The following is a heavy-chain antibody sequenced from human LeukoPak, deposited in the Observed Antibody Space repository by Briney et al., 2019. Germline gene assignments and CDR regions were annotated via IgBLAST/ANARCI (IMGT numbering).Heavy chain of an antibody. J-gene: IGHJ6*02. Sequence: SETLSLTCTVSGGSISSYYWSWIRQPPGKGLEWVGYIYYRGSTNYNPSLKSRVTISLDTSKSQFSLKVRSVTAADTAVYYCARVSYYDSSGYYHPIWYYYHGMDVWGQGTTVTVSS. V-gene: IGHV4-59*01. D-gene: IGHD3-22*01. CDR1: GGSISSYY. CDR2: IYYRGST. CDR3: ARVSYYDSSGYYHPIWYYYHGMDV.